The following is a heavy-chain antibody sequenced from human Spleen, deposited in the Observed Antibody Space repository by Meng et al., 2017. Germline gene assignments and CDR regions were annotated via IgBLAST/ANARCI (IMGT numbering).Heavy chain of an antibody. V-gene: IGHV1-3*04. CDR2: IHTGNGDT. J-gene: IGHJ4*02. CDR3: ARQLTLTKDFDY. D-gene: IGHD5-24*01. Sequence: QVQLVQSGAEVKKPGASVKVSCKASGYSFSTYAVQWVRQAPGQGLEWVGWIHTGNGDTKYSQKFQGRVTITRDTSASTAYMELSSLRSEDTAVYYCARQLTLTKDFDYWGQGTLVTVSS. CDR1: GYSFSTYA.